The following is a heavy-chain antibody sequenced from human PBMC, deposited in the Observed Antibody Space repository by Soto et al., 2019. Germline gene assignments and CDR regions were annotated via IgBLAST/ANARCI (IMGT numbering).Heavy chain of an antibody. CDR3: ARTWAVGATDAFDI. D-gene: IGHD1-26*01. CDR1: GYSFSTYW. V-gene: IGHV5-51*01. CDR2: IYPGDSDT. J-gene: IGHJ3*02. Sequence: PGESLKISCSGSGYSFSTYWIAWVRQMPGKGLEWMGIIYPGDSDTRYSPSFQGQVTISADKSISTAYLQWISLRASDTAMYYCARTWAVGATDAFDIWGLGTMVTVSS.